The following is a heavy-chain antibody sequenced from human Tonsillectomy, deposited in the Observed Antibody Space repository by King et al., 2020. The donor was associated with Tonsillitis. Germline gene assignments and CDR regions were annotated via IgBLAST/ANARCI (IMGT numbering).Heavy chain of an antibody. CDR1: GFTFNNYD. J-gene: IGHJ3*02. CDR2: ITSNSKYI. D-gene: IGHD3-22*01. CDR3: AKDKGAAYYDNSRGAFDI. V-gene: IGHV3-21*01. Sequence: DVQLVESGGGLVKPGGSLRLSCATSGFTFNNYDMNWVRQSPGKGLEWVSSITSNSKYIYHAYSVKGQFTISRDNARNSLFLQMNSLSPDDTAVYYCAKDKGAAYYDNSRGAFDIWGQGTLVTVSS.